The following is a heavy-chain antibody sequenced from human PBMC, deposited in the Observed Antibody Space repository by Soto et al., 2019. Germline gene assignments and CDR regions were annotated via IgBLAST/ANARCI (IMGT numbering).Heavy chain of an antibody. Sequence: QITLNESGPTQVKPRQTLTLTCTFSGFSLTTSGVGVGWIRQSPGKAPEWLALIYWDDDKRYSPSLKSRLTITKDTSKNQVVPTMADLDPADKATYYCAHRVLRTVFGLVTTTAIYFDFWGQGTPVAVSS. CDR2: IYWDDDK. D-gene: IGHD3-3*01. V-gene: IGHV2-5*02. J-gene: IGHJ4*02. CDR1: GFSLTTSGVG. CDR3: AHRVLRTVFGLVTTTAIYFDF.